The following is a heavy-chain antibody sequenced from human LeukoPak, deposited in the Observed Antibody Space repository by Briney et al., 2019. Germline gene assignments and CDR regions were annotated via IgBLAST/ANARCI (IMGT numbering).Heavy chain of an antibody. J-gene: IGHJ6*02. CDR1: GFTFDDYA. Sequence: PGGSLRLSCAASGFTFDDYAMHWVRQAPGKGLEWVSGISWNSGSIGYADSVKGRFTISRDNAKNSLYLQMNSLRAEDTALYYCAKDTAHYYGMDVWGQGTAVTVSS. V-gene: IGHV3-9*01. CDR2: ISWNSGSI. CDR3: AKDTAHYYGMDV.